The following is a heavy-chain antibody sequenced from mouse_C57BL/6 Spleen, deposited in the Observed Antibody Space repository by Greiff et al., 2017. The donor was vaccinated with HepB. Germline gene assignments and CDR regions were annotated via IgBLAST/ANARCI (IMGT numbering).Heavy chain of an antibody. CDR3: ARHVDYEGKYFDY. J-gene: IGHJ2*01. Sequence: EVKVVESGGDLVKPGGSLKLSCAASGFTFSSYGMSWVRQTPDKRLEWVATISSGGSYTYYPDSVKGRFTISRDNAKNTLYLQMSSLKSEDTAMYYCARHVDYEGKYFDYWGQGTTLTVSS. V-gene: IGHV5-6*01. CDR2: ISSGGSYT. D-gene: IGHD2-4*01. CDR1: GFTFSSYG.